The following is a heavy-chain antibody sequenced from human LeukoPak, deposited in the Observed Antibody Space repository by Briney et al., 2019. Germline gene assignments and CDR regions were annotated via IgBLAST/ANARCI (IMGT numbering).Heavy chain of an antibody. CDR3: ARVGQGEWFFDL. V-gene: IGHV3-21*01. J-gene: IGHJ2*01. D-gene: IGHD1-26*01. CDR1: GFTFSSYS. CDR2: ISSSSSYI. Sequence: GGSLRLSCAASGFTFSSYSMNWVRQAPGKGLEWVSSISSSSSYIYYADSVKGRFTISRDNAKNSLYLQMNSLGAEDTAVYYCARVGQGEWFFDLWGRGTLATVSS.